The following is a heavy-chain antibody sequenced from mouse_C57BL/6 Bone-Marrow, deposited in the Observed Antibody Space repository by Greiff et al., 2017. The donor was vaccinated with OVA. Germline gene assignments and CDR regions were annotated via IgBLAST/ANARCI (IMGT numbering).Heavy chain of an antibody. CDR1: GYAFSSSW. V-gene: IGHV1-82*01. J-gene: IGHJ2*01. CDR2: IYPGDGDT. D-gene: IGHD1-1*01. Sequence: QVQLQQSGPELVKPGASVKISCKASGYAFSSSWMNWVKQRPGKGLECIGRIYPGDGDTNYNGKFKGKATLTADKSSSTAYMQLSSLTSEDSAVYFCARGVYYYGSSYWGQGTTLTVSS. CDR3: ARGVYYYGSSY.